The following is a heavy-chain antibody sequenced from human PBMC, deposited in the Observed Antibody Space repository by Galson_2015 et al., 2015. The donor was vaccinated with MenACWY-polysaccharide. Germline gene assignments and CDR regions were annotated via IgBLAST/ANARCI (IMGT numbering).Heavy chain of an antibody. D-gene: IGHD2-2*01. Sequence: SVKVSCKASGYTFTSYAMHWVRQAPGQRLEWMGWINAGNGNTKYSQKFQGRVTITRDTSASTAYMELSSLRSEDTAVYYCARSAVRGYCSSTSCYSNWFDPWGQGTLVTVSS. CDR3: ARSAVRGYCSSTSCYSNWFDP. V-gene: IGHV1-3*01. CDR1: GYTFTSYA. CDR2: INAGNGNT. J-gene: IGHJ5*02.